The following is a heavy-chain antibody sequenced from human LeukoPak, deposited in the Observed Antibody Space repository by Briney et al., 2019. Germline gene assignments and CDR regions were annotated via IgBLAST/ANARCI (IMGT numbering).Heavy chain of an antibody. CDR1: GYTFTGCY. CDR3: ARGLRWSKYQLGDY. V-gene: IGHV1-2*02. D-gene: IGHD2-2*01. Sequence: ASVKVSCKASGYTFTGCYMHWVRQASGQGLEWMGWINPNSGGTNYAQKFQGRVTMTRDTSISTAYMELSRLRSDDTAVYYCARGLRWSKYQLGDYWGQGTLVTVSS. J-gene: IGHJ4*02. CDR2: INPNSGGT.